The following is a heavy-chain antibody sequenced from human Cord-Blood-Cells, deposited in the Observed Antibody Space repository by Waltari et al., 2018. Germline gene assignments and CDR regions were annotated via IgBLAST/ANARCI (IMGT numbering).Heavy chain of an antibody. CDR1: GYTLTDLS. J-gene: IGHJ1*01. CDR2: FDPEDGET. Sequence: QVQLVQSGAEVKTPGASVNVSRKVSGYTLTDLSMTWARHAPGPWLEWVGGFDPEDGETIYAQKCQVRVTMTEDTSTETAYMELSSLRSEDTAVYYCATVLVLLWFRELLNFQHWGQGTLVTVSS. CDR3: ATVLVLLWFRELLNFQH. D-gene: IGHD3-10*01. V-gene: IGHV1-24*01.